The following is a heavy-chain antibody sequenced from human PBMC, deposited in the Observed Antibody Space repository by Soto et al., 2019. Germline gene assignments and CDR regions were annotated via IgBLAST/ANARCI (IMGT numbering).Heavy chain of an antibody. J-gene: IGHJ6*02. V-gene: IGHV4-34*01. CDR3: ARVTGLYYYGMDV. CDR1: GGSFRGYY. Sequence: QVQLQQWGAGLLKPSETLSLTCADYGGSFRGYYWSWIRQPPGKGLEWIGEINHSGSTNYNPSLKSRVTISVDSCKNQFSLKLTSVTAADTAVYYCARVTGLYYYGMDVWGQGTTVTVSS. CDR2: INHSGST.